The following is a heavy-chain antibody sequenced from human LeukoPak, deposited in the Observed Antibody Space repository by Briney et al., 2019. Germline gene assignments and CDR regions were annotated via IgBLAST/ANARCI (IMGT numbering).Heavy chain of an antibody. CDR1: GGSVSSGNYY. D-gene: IGHD3-10*01. V-gene: IGHV4-61*01. CDR2: IYYSGSA. CDR3: ARGFGDWGLSWFDP. Sequence: SETLSLTCTVSGGSVSSGNYYWSWIRQPPGKGLEWIGYIYYSGSAKYNPSLKSRVTISVDTSKNQFSLKLTSVTAADTAVYYCARGFGDWGLSWFDPWGQGTLVTVSP. J-gene: IGHJ5*02.